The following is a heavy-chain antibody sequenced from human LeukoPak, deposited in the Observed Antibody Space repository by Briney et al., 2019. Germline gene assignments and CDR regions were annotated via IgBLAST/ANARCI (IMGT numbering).Heavy chain of an antibody. CDR2: ISVYNGNT. CDR3: ARGPHYYGSGSYYPFDY. D-gene: IGHD3-10*01. J-gene: IGHJ4*02. V-gene: IGHV1-18*01. Sequence: ASVKVSCKASGYTFTTYGISWVRQAPGQGLEWMGWISVYNGNTNYAQKFHGRVTMTTDTSTNTTYMELRSLISDDTAVYYCARGPHYYGSGSYYPFDYWGQGTLVTVSS. CDR1: GYTFTTYG.